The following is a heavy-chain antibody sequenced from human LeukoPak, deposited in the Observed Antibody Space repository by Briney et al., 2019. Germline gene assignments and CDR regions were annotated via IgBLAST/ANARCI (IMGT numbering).Heavy chain of an antibody. CDR2: ISLSGRT. D-gene: IGHD1-26*01. Sequence: SGTLPLTCGVSGGSISSTNWWSWVREPPGQGLEWIGEISLSGRTNYNPSLMSRVTMSLDESQNPLSLHLAPVPAAATAQYYCSRESGPFSPFGYWGQGTLVSVTS. CDR3: SRESGPFSPFGY. V-gene: IGHV4-4*02. J-gene: IGHJ4*02. CDR1: GGSISSTNW.